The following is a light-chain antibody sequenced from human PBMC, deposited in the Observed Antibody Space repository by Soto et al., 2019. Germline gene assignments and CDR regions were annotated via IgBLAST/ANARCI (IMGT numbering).Light chain of an antibody. V-gene: IGKV2-28*01. CDR2: LGS. Sequence: EIVMTQSPRSLHVTPGEPASISCKSSQSLMRSNGESCLDWYLQRPGQSPQLLIHLGSSRAAGVPDRFSGSGSGTDFTLRISRVEAEDVGIYYCMQALESPVTFGGGTKVDIK. CDR3: MQALESPVT. J-gene: IGKJ4*01. CDR1: QSLMRSNGESC.